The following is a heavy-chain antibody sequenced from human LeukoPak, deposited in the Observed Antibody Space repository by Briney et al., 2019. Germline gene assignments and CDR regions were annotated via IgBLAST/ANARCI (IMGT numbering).Heavy chain of an antibody. V-gene: IGHV4-39*01. D-gene: IGHD5-24*01. Sequence: PSETLSLTCTVSGGSISSSSYYWGWLRQPPGKGLEWIGSIYYSGSTYYNPSLKSRVTISVDTSKNQFSLKLSSVTAADTAVYYCARQEDGYKFDYWGQGTLVTVSS. J-gene: IGHJ4*02. CDR3: ARQEDGYKFDY. CDR1: GGSISSSSYY. CDR2: IYYSGST.